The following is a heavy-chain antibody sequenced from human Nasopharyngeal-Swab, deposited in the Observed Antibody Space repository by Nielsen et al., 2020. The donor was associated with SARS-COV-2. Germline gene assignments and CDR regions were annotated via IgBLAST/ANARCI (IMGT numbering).Heavy chain of an antibody. Sequence: SVKVSCKASGYTFNNYAISWLRQAPGQGLEWIGGIIPVVTLPSYAQTLQGRVTITADTSTSAVYLELRSLRAEDTAVYYCARAVSELTTHSAADYWGQGTLVSVSS. D-gene: IGHD2/OR15-2a*01. CDR3: ARAVSELTTHSAADY. CDR1: GYTFNNYA. J-gene: IGHJ4*02. V-gene: IGHV1-69*10. CDR2: IIPVVTLP.